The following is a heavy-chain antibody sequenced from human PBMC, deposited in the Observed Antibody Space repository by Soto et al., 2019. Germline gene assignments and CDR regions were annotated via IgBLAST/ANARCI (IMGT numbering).Heavy chain of an antibody. CDR3: ARDFWPAVVTAQNWFDP. CDR2: INPSGGGT. CDR1: GYIFTNYY. J-gene: IGHJ5*02. V-gene: IGHV1-46*01. D-gene: IGHD2-15*01. Sequence: QVQLVQSGAEVKKPGASVKVSCKASGYIFTNYYMHWVRQAPGQGLEWVGMINPSGGGTSYAQKFQGRVTMTRDTSTNTVYVELSSLSSEDTAVYYCARDFWPAVVTAQNWFDPWGQGTLVTVSS.